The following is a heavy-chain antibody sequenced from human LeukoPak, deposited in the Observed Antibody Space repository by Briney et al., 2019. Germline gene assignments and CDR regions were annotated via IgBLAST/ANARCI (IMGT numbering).Heavy chain of an antibody. D-gene: IGHD6-13*01. J-gene: IGHJ6*04. CDR3: ARDRWQQLGPDYGMDV. Sequence: ASVKVSCKASGYTFTSYGISWVRQAPGQGLEWMGWISAYNGNTNYAQKLQGRVTMTTDTSTSIAYMELRSLRSDDTAVYYCARDRWQQLGPDYGMDVWGKGTTVTVSS. V-gene: IGHV1-18*04. CDR1: GYTFTSYG. CDR2: ISAYNGNT.